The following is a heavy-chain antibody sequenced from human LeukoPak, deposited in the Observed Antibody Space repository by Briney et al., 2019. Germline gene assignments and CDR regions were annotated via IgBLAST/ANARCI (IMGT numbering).Heavy chain of an antibody. V-gene: IGHV4-39*07. CDR3: ARERYGIMPYYDILTGYPPGFYYYYMDV. CDR2: IYYSGST. J-gene: IGHJ6*03. CDR1: GGSISSSSYY. D-gene: IGHD3-9*01. Sequence: SETLSLTCTVSGGSISSSSYYWGWIRQPPGKGLEWIGSIYYSGSTYYNPSLKSRVTISVDTSKNQFSLKLSSVTAADTAVYYCARERYGIMPYYDILTGYPPGFYYYYMDVWGKGTTVTVSS.